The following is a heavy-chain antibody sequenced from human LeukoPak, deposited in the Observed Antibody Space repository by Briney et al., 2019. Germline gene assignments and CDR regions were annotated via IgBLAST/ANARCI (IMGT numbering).Heavy chain of an antibody. CDR3: ARDPAAGGKDAFDI. D-gene: IGHD6-13*01. CDR1: GFSFSNHG. Sequence: GGSLRLSCAASGFSFSNHGIHWVRQAPGKGLEWVSLIWYDGSNKYFADSVKGRFTISRDDSKNTVYLQMNSLRAEGTSVYYCARDPAAGGKDAFDIWGQGTIVTVSS. J-gene: IGHJ3*02. CDR2: IWYDGSNK. V-gene: IGHV3-33*01.